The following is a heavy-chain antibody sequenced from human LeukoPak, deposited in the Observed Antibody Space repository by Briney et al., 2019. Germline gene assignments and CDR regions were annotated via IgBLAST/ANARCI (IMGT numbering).Heavy chain of an antibody. V-gene: IGHV3-48*03. J-gene: IGHJ1*01. CDR3: IPPAAGLRRTISTEYFQH. D-gene: IGHD6-13*01. CDR2: ISGSGEPI. CDR1: GLTFSSYE. Sequence: PGGSLRLSCAAAGLTFSSYEMYWVRQAPGNGLEWVSYISGSGEPIYYADSVKGRFTISRDNANKSLYLHMSSLRVEDTAIYYCIPPAAGLRRTISTEYFQHWGQGALVTVSS.